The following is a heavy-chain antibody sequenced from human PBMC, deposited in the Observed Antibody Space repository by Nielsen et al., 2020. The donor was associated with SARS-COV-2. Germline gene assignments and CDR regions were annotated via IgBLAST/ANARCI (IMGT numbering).Heavy chain of an antibody. CDR1: GFTFSSYG. CDR3: ARDLAYGSGNDY. D-gene: IGHD3-10*01. J-gene: IGHJ4*02. Sequence: GESLKISCAASGFTFSSYGMHWVRQAPGKGLEWVAVIWYDGSNKYYADSVKGRFTISRDNSKNTLYLQMNSLRAEDTAVYYCARDLAYGSGNDYWGQGTLVTVSS. V-gene: IGHV3-33*08. CDR2: IWYDGSNK.